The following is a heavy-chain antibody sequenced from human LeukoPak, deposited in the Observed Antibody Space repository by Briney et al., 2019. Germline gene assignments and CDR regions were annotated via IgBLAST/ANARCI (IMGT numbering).Heavy chain of an antibody. CDR1: GFTFSSYE. V-gene: IGHV3-48*03. Sequence: GGSLRLSCAASGFTFSSYEMNWVRQAPGKGLEWVSYISSSGSTIYYADSVKGRFTISRDNAKNSLYLQMNSLRAEDTVVYYCARDRGIAAPPAHFDYWGQGTLVTVSS. CDR3: ARDRGIAAPPAHFDY. CDR2: ISSSGSTI. D-gene: IGHD6-6*01. J-gene: IGHJ4*02.